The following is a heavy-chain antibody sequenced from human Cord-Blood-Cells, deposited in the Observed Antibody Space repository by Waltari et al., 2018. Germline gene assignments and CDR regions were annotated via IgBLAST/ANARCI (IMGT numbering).Heavy chain of an antibody. D-gene: IGHD3-10*01. Sequence: QVQLVEYGGGVVQPGRYLRLSCAASGFTFSSYGMHWVRQAPGKGLEWVAVISYDGSNKYYADSVKGRFTISRDNSKNTLYLQMNSLRAEDTAVYYCAKAPIGGDYFDYWGQGTLVTVSS. J-gene: IGHJ4*02. V-gene: IGHV3-30*18. CDR3: AKAPIGGDYFDY. CDR1: GFTFSSYG. CDR2: ISYDGSNK.